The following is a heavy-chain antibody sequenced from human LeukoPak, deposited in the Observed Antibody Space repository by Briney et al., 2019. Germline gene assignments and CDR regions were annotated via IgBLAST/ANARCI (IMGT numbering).Heavy chain of an antibody. J-gene: IGHJ4*02. CDR2: ISGSGGST. CDR1: GFTFTNYH. V-gene: IGHV3-23*01. Sequence: GGSLRLSCAASGFTFTNYHMSWVRQAPGKGLEWVSAISGSGGSTYYADSVKGRFTVSRDSSTNTLYLQMNSLRAEDTAVYYCAKEVNWYYFDYWGQGTLVTVSS. D-gene: IGHD1-1*01. CDR3: AKEVNWYYFDY.